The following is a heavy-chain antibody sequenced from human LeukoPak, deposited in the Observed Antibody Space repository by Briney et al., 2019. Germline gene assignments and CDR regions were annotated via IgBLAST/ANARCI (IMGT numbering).Heavy chain of an antibody. Sequence: PSETLSPTCTVSGGSVSSSSYYWGWVRQSPGKGLEWIGSISYSGTNYNNPSLKSRVSISIDTSKNQFSVKLTSVTAADTAMYYCASLGTLRSWGQGTLVTVSS. J-gene: IGHJ5*02. CDR3: ASLGTLRS. V-gene: IGHV4-39*01. CDR1: GGSVSSSSYY. CDR2: ISYSGTN. D-gene: IGHD7-27*01.